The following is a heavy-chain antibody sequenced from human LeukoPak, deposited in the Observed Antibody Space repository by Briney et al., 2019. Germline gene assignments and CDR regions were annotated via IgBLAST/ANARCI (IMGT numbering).Heavy chain of an antibody. CDR1: GFTFSSYS. Sequence: GGSLRLSCAASGFTFSSYSMYWVRQTPRKGLEWVSEIRGDGNTYYADSVKGRFAISRDNSKNTRFLQMHSLRVEDTAIYYCARLVGVSPLDFWGRGTLVTVSS. D-gene: IGHD3-16*01. CDR3: ARLVGVSPLDF. V-gene: IGHV3-23*01. J-gene: IGHJ4*02. CDR2: IRGDGNT.